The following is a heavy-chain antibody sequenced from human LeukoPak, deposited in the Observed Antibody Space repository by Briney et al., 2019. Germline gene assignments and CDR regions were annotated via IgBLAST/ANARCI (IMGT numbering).Heavy chain of an antibody. Sequence: AGGSLRLSCAASGFTFSNAWMSWVRQAPGKGLEWVGRIKSKTDGGTTDYAAPVKGRFTISRDDSKTTLYLQMNSLKTEDTAVYYCTTEAMTTVTSDAFDIWGQGTMVTVSS. CDR1: GFTFSNAW. CDR2: IKSKTDGGTT. D-gene: IGHD4-17*01. J-gene: IGHJ3*02. V-gene: IGHV3-15*01. CDR3: TTEAMTTVTSDAFDI.